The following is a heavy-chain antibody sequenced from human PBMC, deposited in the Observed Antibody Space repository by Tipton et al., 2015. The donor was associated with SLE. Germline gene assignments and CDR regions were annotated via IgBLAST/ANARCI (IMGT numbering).Heavy chain of an antibody. CDR1: GESFNTYY. CDR3: ARDGPTWGYYYYMDV. V-gene: IGHV4-34*01. Sequence: TLSLTCAVYGESFNTYYWTWIRQPPGKGLEWIGEINENGNTNFSPSLKNRVTMSVDTSKNQFSLKLSSVTAADTAVYYCARDGPTWGYYYYMDVWGKGTTVTVSS. D-gene: IGHD7-27*01. J-gene: IGHJ6*03. CDR2: INENGNT.